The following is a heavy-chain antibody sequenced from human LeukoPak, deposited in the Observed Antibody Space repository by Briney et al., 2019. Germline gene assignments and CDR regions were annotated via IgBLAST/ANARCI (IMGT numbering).Heavy chain of an antibody. J-gene: IGHJ4*02. CDR2: ISAYNGNT. CDR3: ARDNGPISGSRHIDY. V-gene: IGHV1-18*01. Sequence: GASVKVSCKASGYAFTSYGISWVRQAPGQGLEWMGWISAYNGNTNYVQKLQGRVTMTTDTSTSTVYMELRSLRSDDTAVYYCARDNGPISGSRHIDYWGQGTLVTVPS. D-gene: IGHD1-26*01. CDR1: GYAFTSYG.